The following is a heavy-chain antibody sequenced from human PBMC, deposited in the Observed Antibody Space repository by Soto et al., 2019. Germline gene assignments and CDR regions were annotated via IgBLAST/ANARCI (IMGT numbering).Heavy chain of an antibody. V-gene: IGHV3-23*01. Sequence: GGSLRLSCAASGFTFSSYAMSWVRQAPGKGLEWVSAISGSGGSTYYADSVKGRFTISRDNSKNTLYLQMNSLRAEDTAVYYCAKVSGYYGSGSYYGMDVWGQGTTVTVS. D-gene: IGHD3-10*01. CDR3: AKVSGYYGSGSYYGMDV. CDR2: ISGSGGST. J-gene: IGHJ6*02. CDR1: GFTFSSYA.